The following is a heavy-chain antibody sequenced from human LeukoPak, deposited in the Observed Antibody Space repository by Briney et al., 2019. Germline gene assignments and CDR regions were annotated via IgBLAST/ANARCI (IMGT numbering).Heavy chain of an antibody. CDR1: GFTFSIYT. CDR3: ARDPYSGSYGPYYYYYVDV. V-gene: IGHV3-21*01. CDR2: ISSSSSYI. D-gene: IGHD1-26*01. Sequence: GGSLRLSCAASGFTFSIYTMNWVRQAPGKGLEWVSCISSSSSYIYYADSLKGRFTISRDNAKSSLYLQMNSLRAEDTAVYYCARDPYSGSYGPYYYYYVDVWGEGTTVTISS. J-gene: IGHJ6*03.